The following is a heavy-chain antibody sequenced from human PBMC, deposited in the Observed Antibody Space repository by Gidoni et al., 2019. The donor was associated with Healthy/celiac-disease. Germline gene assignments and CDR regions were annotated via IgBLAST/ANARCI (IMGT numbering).Heavy chain of an antibody. J-gene: IGHJ6*02. CDR2: INHSGST. V-gene: IGHV4-34*01. CDR3: ARVELRGNYYGMDV. D-gene: IGHD3-10*01. CDR1: GGSFSGYY. Sequence: QVQLQQWGAGLSKPSETLSLTCAVYGGSFSGYYWSWIRQPTGKGLEWIGEINHSGSTNYNPSLKSRVTISVDTAKNQFSLKLSSVTAADTAVYYCARVELRGNYYGMDVWGQGTTVTVSS.